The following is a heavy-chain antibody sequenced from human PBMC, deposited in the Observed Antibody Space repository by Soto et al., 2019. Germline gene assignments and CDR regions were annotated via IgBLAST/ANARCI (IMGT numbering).Heavy chain of an antibody. V-gene: IGHV3-48*02. Sequence: EVQLVESWGGLVQPGGSLRLSCAASGFTFSAYNLNWVRQAPGKRLQWVSFIGTRDSSTYYADSVKGRFAMSRDNAKNSLYLQMNSLRDEDTAVYYCARDQDWLPDYWGQGTLVTVSS. CDR3: ARDQDWLPDY. J-gene: IGHJ4*02. CDR2: IGTRDSST. D-gene: IGHD3-9*01. CDR1: GFTFSAYN.